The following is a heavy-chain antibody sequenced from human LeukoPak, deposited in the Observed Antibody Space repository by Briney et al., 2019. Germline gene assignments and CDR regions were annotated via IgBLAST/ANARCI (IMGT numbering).Heavy chain of an antibody. V-gene: IGHV3-33*01. Sequence: GGSLRLSCAASGFTFSSYGMHWVRQAPGKGLEWVAVIWYDGSNKGYADSVKGRFTISRDNFKNTLYLQMNSLGAEDTAVYYCARDQGYFDSWGQGTLVTVSS. CDR2: IWYDGSNK. CDR1: GFTFSSYG. J-gene: IGHJ4*02. CDR3: ARDQGYFDS.